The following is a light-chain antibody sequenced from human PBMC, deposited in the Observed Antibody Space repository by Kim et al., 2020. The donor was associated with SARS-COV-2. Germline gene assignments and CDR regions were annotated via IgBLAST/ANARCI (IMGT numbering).Light chain of an antibody. CDR3: AAWDDSLSGRV. CDR2: RNN. V-gene: IGLV1-47*01. CDR1: SSNIGSNY. J-gene: IGLJ3*02. Sequence: QSVLTQPPSASGTTGQRVTITCSGSSSNIGSNYVYWYQQLPGTAPKLLIYRNNQRPSVVPDRFSGSKSGTSASLAISGLRSEDEADYYCAAWDDSLSGRVFGGGTQLTVL.